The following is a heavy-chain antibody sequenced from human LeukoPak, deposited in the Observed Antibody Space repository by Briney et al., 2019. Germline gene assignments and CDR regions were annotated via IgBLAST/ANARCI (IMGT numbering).Heavy chain of an antibody. V-gene: IGHV1-8*01. CDR2: MNPNSGNT. D-gene: IGHD1-26*01. CDR1: GYTFTSYD. J-gene: IGHJ5*02. CDR3: ARGYVGATEYCFDP. Sequence: ASVKVSCKTSGYTFTSYDINWVRQATGQGLEWMGWMNPNSGNTGYAQKFQGRVTMTRNTSISTAYVQLSSLRSDDTAVYYCARGYVGATEYCFDPWGQGTLVTVSS.